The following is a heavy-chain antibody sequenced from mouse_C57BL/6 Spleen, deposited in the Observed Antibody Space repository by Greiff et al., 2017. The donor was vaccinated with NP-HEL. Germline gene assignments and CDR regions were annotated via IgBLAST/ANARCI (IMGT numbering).Heavy chain of an antibody. V-gene: IGHV2-2*01. CDR3: ARKATTVEGYFDV. D-gene: IGHD1-1*01. CDR1: GFSLTSYG. CDR2: IWSGGST. J-gene: IGHJ1*03. Sequence: VKLQESGPGLVQPSQSLSITCTVSGFSLTSYGVHWVRQSPGKGLEWLGVIWSGGSTDYNAAFISRLSISKDNSKSQVFFKMNSLQADDTAIYYCARKATTVEGYFDVWGTGTTVTVSS.